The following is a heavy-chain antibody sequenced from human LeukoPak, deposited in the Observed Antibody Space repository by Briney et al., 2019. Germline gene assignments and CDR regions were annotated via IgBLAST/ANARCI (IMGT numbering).Heavy chain of an antibody. CDR1: GFSLTTSGVG. J-gene: IGHJ5*02. V-gene: IGHV2-5*01. Sequence: VSGPTLVKPTQTLTLTCTFSGFSLTTSGVGVGWIRQPPGKALEWLALIYWNDDKRHSPSLKSRLTITKDTSKNQVVLTMTNMDPVDAATYYCAHSPLDYGSGSWWFDPWGQGTLVTVSS. CDR3: AHSPLDYGSGSWWFDP. D-gene: IGHD3-10*01. CDR2: IYWNDDK.